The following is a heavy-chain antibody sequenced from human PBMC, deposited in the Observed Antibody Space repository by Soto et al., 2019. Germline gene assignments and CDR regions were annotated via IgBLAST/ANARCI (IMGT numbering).Heavy chain of an antibody. CDR3: ARGGISHWAYFYYMDV. J-gene: IGHJ6*03. CDR1: GGSLSDYF. D-gene: IGHD2-21*01. V-gene: IGHV4-34*01. Sequence: PSETLSLTCVVSGGSLSDYFWSWIRQPPGMALEWTGEINHLGSINYNPSLKSRVTMSVDTSKNQFSLTLNSVTAADTATYYCARGGISHWAYFYYMDVWDRGTTVNVSS. CDR2: INHLGSI.